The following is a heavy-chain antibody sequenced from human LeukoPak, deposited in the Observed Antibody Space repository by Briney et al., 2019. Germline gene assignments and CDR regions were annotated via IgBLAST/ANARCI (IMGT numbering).Heavy chain of an antibody. CDR2: ISGSGGST. CDR1: GGTFSSYA. D-gene: IGHD3-22*01. Sequence: QSGGSLRLSWAASGGTFSSYAMSWVRQAPGKGLEWVSAISGSGGSTYYADSVQGRFTISRDNSKNTLYLQMNSLRAEDTAVYYCAKPSIWDYDSSGYLDGMDVWGQGTTVTVSS. V-gene: IGHV3-23*01. J-gene: IGHJ6*02. CDR3: AKPSIWDYDSSGYLDGMDV.